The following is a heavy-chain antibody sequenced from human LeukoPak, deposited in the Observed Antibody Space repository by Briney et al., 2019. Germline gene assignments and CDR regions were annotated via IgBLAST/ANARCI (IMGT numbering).Heavy chain of an antibody. V-gene: IGHV3-30*03. CDR1: GLTFSSHW. CDR2: ISYDGSNK. J-gene: IGHJ6*02. D-gene: IGHD2-2*01. CDR3: ASHLGYCSSTSCWDYYYGMDV. Sequence: GGSLRLSCAASGLTFSSHWMHWVRQAPGKGLEWVAVISYDGSNKYYADSVKGRFTISRDNSKSTLYLQMNSLRAEDTAVYYCASHLGYCSSTSCWDYYYGMDVWGQGTTVTVSS.